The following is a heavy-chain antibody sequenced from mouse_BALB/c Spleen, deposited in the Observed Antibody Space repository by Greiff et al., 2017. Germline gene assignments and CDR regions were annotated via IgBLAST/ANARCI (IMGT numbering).Heavy chain of an antibody. J-gene: IGHJ3*01. D-gene: IGHD1-1*01. CDR1: GYTFTSYW. CDR3: ARFFTTVVATSPFAY. CDR2: INPSTGYT. V-gene: IGHV1-7*01. Sequence: VQLQQSGAELAKPGASVKMSCKASGYTFTSYWMHWVKQRPGQGLEWIGYINPSTGYTEYNQKFKDKATLTADKSSSTAYMQLSSLTSEDSAVYYCARFFTTVVATSPFAYWGQGTLVTVSA.